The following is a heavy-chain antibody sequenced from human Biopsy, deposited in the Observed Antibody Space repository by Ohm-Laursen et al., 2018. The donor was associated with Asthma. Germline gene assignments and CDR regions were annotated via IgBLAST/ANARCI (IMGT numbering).Heavy chain of an antibody. D-gene: IGHD3-22*01. J-gene: IGHJ4*02. CDR3: ARAQDYYDSRGYYRSFDY. CDR1: GGSVSSGSHY. Sequence: GTLSLTCTVSGGSVSSGSHYWSWIRQPPGKGLEWIGYISYSGSTNYNPSLKSRVTISVDTSKNQSSLKLSSVTAADTAVYYCARAQDYYDSRGYYRSFDYWGQGTLVTVSS. V-gene: IGHV4-61*01. CDR2: ISYSGST.